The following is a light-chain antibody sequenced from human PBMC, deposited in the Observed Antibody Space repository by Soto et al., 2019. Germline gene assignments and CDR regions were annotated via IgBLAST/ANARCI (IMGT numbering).Light chain of an antibody. CDR1: NIGDQS. CDR2: EDN. Sequence: SYELTQPPSVSVAPGQTARITCGANNIGDQSVHWYQLKPGQAPVLVVYEDNDRPSGIPERFSGSNSGNTATLTINRVEAGDEADYYRQAWDGRSDHFVFGTGTKVTVL. J-gene: IGLJ1*01. CDR3: QAWDGRSDHFV. V-gene: IGLV3-21*02.